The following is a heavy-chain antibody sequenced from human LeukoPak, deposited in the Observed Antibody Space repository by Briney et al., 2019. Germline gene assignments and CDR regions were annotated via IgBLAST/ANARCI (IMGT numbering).Heavy chain of an antibody. CDR1: GFTFSNAW. CDR2: IKSKTDGGTT. CDR3: IRFSMIVVVIAD. V-gene: IGHV3-15*01. D-gene: IGHD3-22*01. J-gene: IGHJ4*02. Sequence: GGSLRLSCAASGFTFSNAWMSWVRPAPGKGLEWVGRIKSKTDGGTTDYAASVKGRFTISRYESKNTLYLQMNSLKSEDTAFYYCIRFSMIVVVIADWGQGTLVTVSS.